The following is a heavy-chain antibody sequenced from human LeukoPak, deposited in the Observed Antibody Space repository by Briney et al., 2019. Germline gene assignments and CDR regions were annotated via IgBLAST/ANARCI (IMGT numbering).Heavy chain of an antibody. CDR3: ARDTRYYFDY. D-gene: IGHD1-1*01. V-gene: IGHV3-30-3*01. J-gene: IGHJ4*02. CDR2: ISYDGSNK. CDR1: GCTFSSYA. Sequence: GRSLRLSCADSGCTFSSYAMHWVRQAPGKGLEWVAVISYDGSNKYYADSVKGRFTISRDNSKNTLYLQMNSLRAEDTAVYYCARDTRYYFDYWGQGTLVTVSP.